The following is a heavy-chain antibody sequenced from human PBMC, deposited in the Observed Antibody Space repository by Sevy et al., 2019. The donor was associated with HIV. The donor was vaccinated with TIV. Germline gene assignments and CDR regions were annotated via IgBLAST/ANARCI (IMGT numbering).Heavy chain of an antibody. CDR2: IGLYNGNA. D-gene: IGHD3-10*01. Sequence: ASVKVSCKASGYNFMSDGISWVRKAPGQGLEWVGWIGLYNGNAHSAQKLKDRVTMTADTSTSTAYMELRSLRSDDTAVYYCARVPTYYYGSGTYFDYWGQGTLVTVSS. CDR1: GYNFMSDG. J-gene: IGHJ4*02. V-gene: IGHV1-18*01. CDR3: ARVPTYYYGSGTYFDY.